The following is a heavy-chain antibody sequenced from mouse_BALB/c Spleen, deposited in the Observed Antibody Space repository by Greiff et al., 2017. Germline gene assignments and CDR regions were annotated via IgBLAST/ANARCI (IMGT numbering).Heavy chain of an antibody. Sequence: QVQLQQSGAELARPGASVKLSCKASGYTFTSYWMQWVKQRPGQGLEWIGAIYPGDGDTRYTQKFKGKATVTADKSSSTAYMQLSSLASEDSAVYYCARCPNYAMDDWGQGTSVTVSS. V-gene: IGHV1-87*01. CDR2: IYPGDGDT. CDR3: ARCPNYAMDD. J-gene: IGHJ4*01. CDR1: GYTFTSYW.